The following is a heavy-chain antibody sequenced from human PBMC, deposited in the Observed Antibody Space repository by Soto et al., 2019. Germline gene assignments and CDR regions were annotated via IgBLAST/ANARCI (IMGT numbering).Heavy chain of an antibody. Sequence: QVQLVQSGAEVKKPGSSVKVSCKASGGTFSNFAISWVRQAPGQGLEWMGGFIPISGTLNYAQRFQGRLTISADESTSTAHMEPSGLRLEVTAMYYCARLEQVVLHWGQGTLVTVSS. CDR1: GGTFSNFA. D-gene: IGHD6-13*01. J-gene: IGHJ1*01. CDR3: ARLEQVVLH. V-gene: IGHV1-69*01. CDR2: FIPISGTL.